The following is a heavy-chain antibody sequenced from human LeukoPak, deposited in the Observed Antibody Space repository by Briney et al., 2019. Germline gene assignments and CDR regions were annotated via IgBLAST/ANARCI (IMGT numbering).Heavy chain of an antibody. Sequence: ASVKVSCKASGYSFGIFGISWVRQAPGQGLEWMGWISANNGNTNYAQNLQGRVTMTTDTSTSTAYMELRSLRSDDTAVYYCARVGVGVSAAWFDPWGQGTLVTVSS. J-gene: IGHJ5*02. CDR2: ISANNGNT. D-gene: IGHD2-2*01. CDR3: ARVGVGVSAAWFDP. CDR1: GYSFGIFG. V-gene: IGHV1-18*01.